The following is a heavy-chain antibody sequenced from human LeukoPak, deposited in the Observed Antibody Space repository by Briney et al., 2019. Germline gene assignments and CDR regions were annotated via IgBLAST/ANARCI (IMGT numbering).Heavy chain of an antibody. V-gene: IGHV3-53*01. D-gene: IGHD3-16*01. Sequence: GGSLRLSCAAPGFTVSSNYMSWVRQAPGKGLEWVSVIYSGGSTYYADSVKGRFTISRDNSKNTLYLQMNSLRAEDTAAYYCARDPPLMGEGYWGQGTLVTVSS. CDR1: GFTVSSNY. CDR2: IYSGGST. CDR3: ARDPPLMGEGY. J-gene: IGHJ4*02.